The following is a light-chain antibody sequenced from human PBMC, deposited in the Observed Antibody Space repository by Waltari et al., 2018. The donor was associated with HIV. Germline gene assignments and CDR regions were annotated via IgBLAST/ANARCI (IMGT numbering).Light chain of an antibody. J-gene: IGLJ2*01. CDR1: SGPLTSGHH. CDR2: DTF. V-gene: IGLV7-46*01. Sequence: QAVVTQEPSLTVSPGGTVPLTCGSSSGPLTSGHHPYRFQQKPRQAPRTLIYDTFNKHSWTPARFSGSLLGGRAALTLSGAQPEDEAEYFCLLSFAGARPVVFGGGTNLTVL. CDR3: LLSFAGARPVV.